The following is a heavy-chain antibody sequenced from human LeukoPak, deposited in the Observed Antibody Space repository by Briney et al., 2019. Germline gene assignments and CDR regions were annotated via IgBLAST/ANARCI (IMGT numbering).Heavy chain of an antibody. D-gene: IGHD5-12*01. CDR2: ISYDGTNK. J-gene: IGHJ4*02. V-gene: IGHV3-30*04. CDR1: GFTFSNYA. Sequence: GGSLRLSCAASGFTFSNYAMHWVRQAPGKGLEWVAVISYDGTNKFYADSVKGRFTVSRDNFKNTLYLQMNSLRTEDTAVYFCAKDDAWLRYACWGPGTLVTVSS. CDR3: AKDDAWLRYAC.